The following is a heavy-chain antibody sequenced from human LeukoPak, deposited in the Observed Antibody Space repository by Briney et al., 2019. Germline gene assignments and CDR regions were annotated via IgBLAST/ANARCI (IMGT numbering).Heavy chain of an antibody. D-gene: IGHD3-10*01. CDR3: ARPRDYYGSGSYYKGVWFDP. CDR2: IIPIFGTA. J-gene: IGHJ5*02. V-gene: IGHV1-69*05. CDR1: GGTFSSYA. Sequence: ASVEVSCKASGGTFSSYAISWVRQAPGQGLEWMGGIIPIFGTANYAQKFQGRVTITTGESTSTAYMELSSLRSEDTAVYYCARPRDYYGSGSYYKGVWFDPWGQGTLVTVSS.